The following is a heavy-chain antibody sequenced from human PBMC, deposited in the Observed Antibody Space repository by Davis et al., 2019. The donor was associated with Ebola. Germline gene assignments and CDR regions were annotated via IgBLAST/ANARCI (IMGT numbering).Heavy chain of an antibody. CDR3: ARAQFPTTSDH. CDR1: GGSFSSSSYY. Sequence: MPSETLSLTCTVSGGSFSSSSYYWAWIRQPPGKGLEWIGTVYYSGITYYSPSLKSRVTMSVQKSKNQISLRLNSVTAADTAVYYCARAQFPTTSDHWGQGTLVTVSS. V-gene: IGHV4-39*07. J-gene: IGHJ4*02. CDR2: VYYSGIT. D-gene: IGHD1-1*01.